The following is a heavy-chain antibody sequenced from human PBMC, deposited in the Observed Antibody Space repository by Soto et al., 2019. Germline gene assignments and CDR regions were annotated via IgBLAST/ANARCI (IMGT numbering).Heavy chain of an antibody. D-gene: IGHD5-18*01. CDR2: ISGSGDTT. CDR1: GFSFSTYA. J-gene: IGHJ6*02. V-gene: IGHV3-23*01. CDR3: ARATKESGYSYGTPYYYYYGMDV. Sequence: PGGSLRLSCEASGFSFSTYAMSWVRRAPGKGLEWVSAISGSGDTTLYADSMKGRFTISRDNSRNTLYLQMNSLRAEDTAVYYCARATKESGYSYGTPYYYYYGMDVWGQGTTVTVSS.